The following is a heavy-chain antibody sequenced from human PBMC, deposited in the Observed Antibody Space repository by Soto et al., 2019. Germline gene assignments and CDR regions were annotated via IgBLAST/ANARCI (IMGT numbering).Heavy chain of an antibody. D-gene: IGHD2-2*01. CDR2: ISSSGNDI. CDR3: SRGGGCTNTGCWYMDV. V-gene: IGHV3-21*04. Sequence: EVQLVESGGGLVKPGGSLRLSCAASGFTFSTYTVNWVRHAPGKGLDWVSSISSSGNDIWSADSVKGRFSISRDNAKNSLYLQMNSLRAEVTALYFCSRGGGCTNTGCWYMDVGVKGTTVTVSS. J-gene: IGHJ6*03. CDR1: GFTFSTYT.